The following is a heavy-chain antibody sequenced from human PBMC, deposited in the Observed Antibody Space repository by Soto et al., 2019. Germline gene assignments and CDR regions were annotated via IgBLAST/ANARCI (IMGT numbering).Heavy chain of an antibody. V-gene: IGHV3-30*18. CDR1: GFTFSSYG. CDR3: AKEGGLSGSYYICSSYDFDY. Sequence: GGSLRLSCAASGFTFSSYGMHWVRQAPGKGLEWVAIIPYDGSNTYYADSGKGRFTISRDKSKNTLYLPMNSLRAEDTSVYYCAKEGGLSGSYYICSSYDFDYWGQGT. D-gene: IGHD1-26*01. CDR2: IPYDGSNT. J-gene: IGHJ4*02.